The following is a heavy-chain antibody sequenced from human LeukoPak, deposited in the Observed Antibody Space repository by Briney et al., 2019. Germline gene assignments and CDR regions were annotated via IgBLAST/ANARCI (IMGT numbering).Heavy chain of an antibody. CDR3: ARDRVAVAGHQYFQH. V-gene: IGHV3-30*04. D-gene: IGHD6-19*01. CDR1: GFTFSSYA. CDR2: ISYDGSNK. Sequence: GRSLRLSCAASGFTFSSYAMHWVRQAPGKGLEWVAVISYDGSNKYYADSVKGRFTISRDNSKNTLYLQMNSLRAGDTAVYYCARDRVAVAGHQYFQHWGQGTLVTVSS. J-gene: IGHJ1*01.